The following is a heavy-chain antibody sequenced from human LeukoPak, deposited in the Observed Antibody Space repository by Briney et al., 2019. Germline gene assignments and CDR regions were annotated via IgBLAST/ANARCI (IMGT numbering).Heavy chain of an antibody. CDR1: GGTFSSYA. D-gene: IGHD6-6*01. V-gene: IGHV1-69*05. Sequence: GASVKVSCKASGGTFSSYAISWVRQAPGQGLEWMGGIIPIFGTANYAQKFQGRVTITTDESTSTAYMELSSLRSEDTAVYYCARDRGYSSSAGSFDYWGQGTLVTVSS. CDR2: IIPIFGTA. J-gene: IGHJ4*02. CDR3: ARDRGYSSSAGSFDY.